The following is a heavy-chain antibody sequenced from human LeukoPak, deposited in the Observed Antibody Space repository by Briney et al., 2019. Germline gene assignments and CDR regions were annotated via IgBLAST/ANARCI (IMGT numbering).Heavy chain of an antibody. CDR3: ATAGNNWDYYSDY. V-gene: IGHV3-23*01. D-gene: IGHD1-7*01. CDR2: ISGSGGST. J-gene: IGHJ4*02. Sequence: GGSLRLSCEAPGFTFSNYAMSWVRQAPGEGQEWVSAISGSGGSTYYADSVKGRFTISRDNSKNTLHLQMNSLRDDDTALYYCATAGNNWDYYSDYWGQGTLVTVSS. CDR1: GFTFSNYA.